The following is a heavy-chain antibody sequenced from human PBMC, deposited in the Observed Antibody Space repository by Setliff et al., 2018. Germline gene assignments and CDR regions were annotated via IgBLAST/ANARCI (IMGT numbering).Heavy chain of an antibody. CDR1: GLTFSSYD. Sequence: PGGSLRLSCAASGLTFSSYDMNWVRQAPGEGLEWVSTITSSGGDTYYADSVKGRFIVSRDNSKSTLYLQMNSLRADDTAMYYCARDLFRNSGGLYCWGQGTLVTVSS. V-gene: IGHV3-23*01. CDR3: ARDLFRNSGGLYC. D-gene: IGHD1-7*01. J-gene: IGHJ4*02. CDR2: ITSSGGDT.